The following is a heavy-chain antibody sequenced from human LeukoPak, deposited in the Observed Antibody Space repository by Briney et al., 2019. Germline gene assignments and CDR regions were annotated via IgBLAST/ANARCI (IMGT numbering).Heavy chain of an antibody. CDR1: GGSVSSGSYY. J-gene: IGHJ4*02. V-gene: IGHV4-61*01. CDR3: ARRPFGSGSYY. CDR2: IHYRGST. D-gene: IGHD3-10*01. Sequence: SETLSLTCNVSGGSVSSGSYYWSWIRQPPGKGLEWIEYIHYRGSTSYNPSLKSRLAISVDTSKNQFSLKLSSVTAADTAVYYCARRPFGSGSYYWGQGTLVTVSS.